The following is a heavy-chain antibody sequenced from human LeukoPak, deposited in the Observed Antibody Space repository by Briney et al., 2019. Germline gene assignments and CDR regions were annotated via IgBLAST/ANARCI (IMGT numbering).Heavy chain of an antibody. CDR3: AKSYASGSFYDY. J-gene: IGHJ4*02. CDR1: GFTVSSNY. CDR2: VSASGGRT. V-gene: IGHV3-23*01. D-gene: IGHD3-10*01. Sequence: GGSLRLSCAASGFTVSSNYMSWVRQTPGKGLEWVSRVSASGGRTYYADSVKGRSTISRDNSKNTVSLQMNNLRADDTAVYYCAKSYASGSFYDYWGQGTLVTVSS.